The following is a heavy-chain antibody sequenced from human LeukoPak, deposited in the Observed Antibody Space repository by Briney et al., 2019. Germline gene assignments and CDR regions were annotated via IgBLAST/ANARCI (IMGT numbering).Heavy chain of an antibody. J-gene: IGHJ4*02. Sequence: SETLSLTCTGSGGSISSYYWSWIRQPPGKGLEWIGYIYYSGSTNYNPSLKSRVTISVDTSKNQFSLKLSSVTAADTAVYYCASGSDPYYFDYWGQGTLVTVSS. CDR1: GGSISSYY. CDR3: ASGSDPYYFDY. D-gene: IGHD2-2*03. V-gene: IGHV4-59*01. CDR2: IYYSGST.